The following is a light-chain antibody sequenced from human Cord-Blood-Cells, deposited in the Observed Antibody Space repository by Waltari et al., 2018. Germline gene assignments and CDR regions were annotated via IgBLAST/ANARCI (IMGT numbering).Light chain of an antibody. V-gene: IGLV2-14*01. Sequence: QSALTQPASVSGSPGQSITISCTGTSSDVGCYNYVSWYQQHPGKAPKLMIYDVSKRPSGVSNPFSGSKSGNTASLTISGLQAEDEADYYCSSYTSSSTLVFGGGTKLTVL. CDR2: DVS. CDR3: SSYTSSSTLV. J-gene: IGLJ2*01. CDR1: SSDVGCYNY.